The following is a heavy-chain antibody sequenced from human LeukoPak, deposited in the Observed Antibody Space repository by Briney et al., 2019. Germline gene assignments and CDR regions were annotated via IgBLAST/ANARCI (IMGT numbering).Heavy chain of an antibody. V-gene: IGHV3-7*01. CDR2: IKQDGGEN. CDR3: AREDWSIWFFDS. D-gene: IGHD3-9*01. CDR1: GFPFKNYW. Sequence: PGGSLRLSCEASGFPFKNYWMSWVRQAPGKGLEWVASIKQDGGENFYLDSVKGRFTISRDNAKNSLYLQMNSLRAEDTAVYYCAREDWSIWFFDSWGQGTLVTVSS. J-gene: IGHJ4*02.